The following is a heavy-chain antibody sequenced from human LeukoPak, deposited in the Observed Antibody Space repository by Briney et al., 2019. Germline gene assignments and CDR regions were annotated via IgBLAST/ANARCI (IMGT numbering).Heavy chain of an antibody. CDR3: ARGTTVTTYSDS. J-gene: IGHJ4*02. Sequence: SETLSLTCAVYGGSFSGYYWSWIRQPPGKGLEWIGEINHSGSTNYNPSLKSRVTISVDTSKNQFSLKLISVTAADTAVYYCARGTTVTTYSDSWGQGTLVTVSS. CDR2: INHSGST. CDR1: GGSFSGYY. D-gene: IGHD4-17*01. V-gene: IGHV4-34*01.